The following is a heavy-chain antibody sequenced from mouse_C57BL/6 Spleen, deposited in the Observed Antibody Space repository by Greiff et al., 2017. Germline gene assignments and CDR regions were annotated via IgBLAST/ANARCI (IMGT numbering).Heavy chain of an antibody. D-gene: IGHD2-1*01. CDR2: IYPGDGDT. J-gene: IGHJ3*01. Sequence: VKLMESGAELVKPGASVKISCKASGYAFSSHWMNWVKQRPGQGLEWIGQIYPGDGDTNYNGKFKGKATLTADKSSSTAYMQLSSLTSEDSAVXFCASGGGKRFAYWGQGTLVTVSA. CDR3: ASGGGKRFAY. V-gene: IGHV1-80*01. CDR1: GYAFSSHW.